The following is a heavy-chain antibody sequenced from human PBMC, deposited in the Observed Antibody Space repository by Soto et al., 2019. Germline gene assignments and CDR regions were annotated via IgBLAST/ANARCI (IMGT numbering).Heavy chain of an antibody. CDR1: GGSISSYY. CDR3: ARDFDSSGYYYDGEGYFDY. D-gene: IGHD3-22*01. Sequence: PSETLSLTCTVSGGSISSYYWSWIRQPAGKGLEWIGRIYTSGSTNYNPSLKSRVTMSVDTSKNQFSLELSSVTAADTAVYYCARDFDSSGYYYDGEGYFDYWGQGNLVTVSS. V-gene: IGHV4-4*07. CDR2: IYTSGST. J-gene: IGHJ4*02.